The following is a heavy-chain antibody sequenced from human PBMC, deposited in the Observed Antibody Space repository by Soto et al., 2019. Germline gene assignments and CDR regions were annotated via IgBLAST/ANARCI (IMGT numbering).Heavy chain of an antibody. CDR1: GFTFDDFA. CDR3: AKGTWAARDLAILPRLTDYNFYGVDV. V-gene: IGHV3-43D*04. D-gene: IGHD2-15*01. Sequence: EVQLVESGGVVIQPGGSLRLSCAASGFTFDDFAMHWARQAPGKGLEWIALISWDGGSISYAGSVKGRFTISRDNSKNSLFLQMNSLRPEDSAMYYCAKGTWAARDLAILPRLTDYNFYGVDVWGQGTTVSVSS. CDR2: ISWDGGSI. J-gene: IGHJ6*02.